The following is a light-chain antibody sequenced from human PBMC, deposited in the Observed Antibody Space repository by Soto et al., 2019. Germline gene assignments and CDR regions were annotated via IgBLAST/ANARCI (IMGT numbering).Light chain of an antibody. Sequence: AFQLTQSPSSLSASLGDRVTISCRASQGIKTDLAWYQQRPGKAPKLLIYDASTLESGVPSRFSGSGYGTDFTLTISSLQPXDXATXYCQQFNFHPLYTFGQGTRLEI. CDR2: DAS. V-gene: IGKV1-13*02. CDR3: QQFNFHPLYT. CDR1: QGIKTD. J-gene: IGKJ2*01.